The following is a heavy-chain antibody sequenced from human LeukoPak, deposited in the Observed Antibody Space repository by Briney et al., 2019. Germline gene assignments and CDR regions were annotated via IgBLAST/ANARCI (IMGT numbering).Heavy chain of an antibody. CDR2: IYYSGST. Sequence: SETLSLTCTVSGGSISSSSYYRGWIRQPPGKGLEWIGSIYYSGSTYYNPSLKSRVTISVDTSKNQFSLKLSSVTAADTAVYYCARVDAYDFWSGYSGYYYYMDVWGKGTTVTVSS. J-gene: IGHJ6*03. V-gene: IGHV4-39*07. CDR3: ARVDAYDFWSGYSGYYYYMDV. D-gene: IGHD3-3*01. CDR1: GGSISSSSYY.